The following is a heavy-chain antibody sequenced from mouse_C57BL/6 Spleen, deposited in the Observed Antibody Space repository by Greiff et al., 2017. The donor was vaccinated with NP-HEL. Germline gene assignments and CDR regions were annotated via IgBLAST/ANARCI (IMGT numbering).Heavy chain of an antibody. CDR1: GYAFSSYW. CDR3: AREGLRRDFDY. V-gene: IGHV1-80*01. J-gene: IGHJ2*01. Sequence: QVTLKVSGAELVKPGASVKISCKASGYAFSSYWMNWVKQRPGKGLEWIGQIYPGDGDTNYNGKFKGKATLTADKSSSTAYMQLSSLTSEDSAVYFCAREGLRRDFDYWGQGTTLTVSS. CDR2: IYPGDGDT. D-gene: IGHD2-4*01.